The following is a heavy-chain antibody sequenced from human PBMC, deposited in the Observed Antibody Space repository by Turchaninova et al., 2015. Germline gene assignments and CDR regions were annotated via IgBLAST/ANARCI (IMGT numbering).Heavy chain of an antibody. V-gene: IGHV4-34*01. Sequence: QVQLHQWGAGLLKPSEALSLTCAVYGGSFSGYYWSWIRQPPGKGLEWIGEINHSGSTNYNPSLKSRVTISVDTSKNQFSLKLSSVTAADTAVYYCASAQRFLFDYWGQGTLVTVSS. CDR3: ASAQRFLFDY. J-gene: IGHJ4*02. CDR2: INHSGST. CDR1: GGSFSGYY. D-gene: IGHD6-25*01.